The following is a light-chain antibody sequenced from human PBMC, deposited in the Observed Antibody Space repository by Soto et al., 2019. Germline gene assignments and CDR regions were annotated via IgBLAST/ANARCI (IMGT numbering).Light chain of an antibody. J-gene: IGLJ1*01. CDR2: NNN. CDR1: SSNIGTNA. V-gene: IGLV1-44*01. CDR3: AAWDDSLKGYV. Sequence: QPVLTQPPSASGTPGQRVTISCSGGSSNIGTNAVNWYQQLPGTAPKLLIYNNNHRPSGVPDRFSGSKSGTSASLAISGLQSEDEADYYCAAWDDSLKGYVFGAGTKLTVL.